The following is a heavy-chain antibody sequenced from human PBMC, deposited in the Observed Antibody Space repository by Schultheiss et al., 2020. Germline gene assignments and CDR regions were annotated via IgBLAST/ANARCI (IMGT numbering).Heavy chain of an antibody. Sequence: SETLSLTCAVYGGSFSGYYWAWIRQPPGKGLEWIGEINHSGSTNYNPSLKSRVTISVDTSKNQFSLRLSSVTAADTALYYCASGRRYGGLDVWGKGTTVTVSS. V-gene: IGHV4-34*01. J-gene: IGHJ6*04. CDR1: GGSFSGYY. CDR2: INHSGST. D-gene: IGHD2-15*01. CDR3: ASGRRYGGLDV.